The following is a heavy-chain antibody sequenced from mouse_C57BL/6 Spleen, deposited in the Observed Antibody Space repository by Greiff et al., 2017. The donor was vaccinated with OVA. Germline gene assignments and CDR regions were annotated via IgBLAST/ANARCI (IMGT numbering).Heavy chain of an antibody. J-gene: IGHJ2*01. CDR2: IDPANGNT. D-gene: IGHD2-3*01. Sequence: EVKLVESVAELVRPGASVKLSCTASGFNIKNTYMHWVKQRPEQGLEWIGRIDPANGNTKYAPKFQGKATITADTSSNTAYLQLSSLTEEYTAIYYCAIGRGLLLDYWGQGTTLTVSS. CDR1: GFNIKNTY. V-gene: IGHV14-3*01. CDR3: AIGRGLLLDY.